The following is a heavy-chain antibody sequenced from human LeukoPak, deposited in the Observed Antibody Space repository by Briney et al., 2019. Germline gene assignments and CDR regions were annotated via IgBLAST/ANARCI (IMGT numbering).Heavy chain of an antibody. CDR3: ARNLGYSYGPMMDV. CDR2: IIPIFGTA. D-gene: IGHD5-18*01. Sequence: ASVKVSCKASGGTFSSYAISWVRQAPGQGLEWMGRIIPIFGTANYAQKFQGRVTITADKSTSTAYMELSSLRSEDTAVYYCARNLGYSYGPMMDVWGKGTTVTASS. J-gene: IGHJ6*04. V-gene: IGHV1-69*06. CDR1: GGTFSSYA.